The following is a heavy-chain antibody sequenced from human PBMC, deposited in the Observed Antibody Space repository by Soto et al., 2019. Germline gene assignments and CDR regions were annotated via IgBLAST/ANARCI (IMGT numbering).Heavy chain of an antibody. CDR3: ARGPDYGDYADY. CDR2: ISSSSSYI. J-gene: IGHJ4*02. CDR1: GFTFSSYS. D-gene: IGHD4-17*01. V-gene: IGHV3-21*04. Sequence: GGSLRLSCAASGFTFSSYSMNWVRQAPGKGLEWVSSISSSSSYIYYADSVKGRFTISRDNAKNSLYLQMNSLTAEDTAVYYCARGPDYGDYADYWGQGTLVTVSS.